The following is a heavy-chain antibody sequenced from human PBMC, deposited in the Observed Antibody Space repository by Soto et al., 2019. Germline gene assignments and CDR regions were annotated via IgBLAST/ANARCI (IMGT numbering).Heavy chain of an antibody. Sequence: ASVKVSCKASGYTFNFYGITWVRQAPGQGLEWMGWISGFNGNTNYAADLQGRVTMTTDTSTSTAYMELRGLRSDDTAVYYCARIGVSSGHESPDFDSWGQGTLVTAPQ. D-gene: IGHD3-16*01. CDR3: ARIGVSSGHESPDFDS. CDR1: GYTFNFYG. V-gene: IGHV1-18*01. CDR2: ISGFNGNT. J-gene: IGHJ4*02.